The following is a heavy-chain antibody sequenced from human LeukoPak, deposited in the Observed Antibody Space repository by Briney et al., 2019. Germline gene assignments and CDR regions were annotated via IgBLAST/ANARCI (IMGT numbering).Heavy chain of an antibody. V-gene: IGHV3-30*04. D-gene: IGHD6-13*01. Sequence: GGSLRLSCAASGFTFSRYGMHWVRQAPGKGPEWVTAISYDGSNKYYADSVKGRFTISRDNSKNTLYVQMNSLRAEDTAVYYCAKEGYSRGYYSYYYMDVWGKGTTVTVSS. CDR3: AKEGYSRGYYSYYYMDV. J-gene: IGHJ6*03. CDR1: GFTFSRYG. CDR2: ISYDGSNK.